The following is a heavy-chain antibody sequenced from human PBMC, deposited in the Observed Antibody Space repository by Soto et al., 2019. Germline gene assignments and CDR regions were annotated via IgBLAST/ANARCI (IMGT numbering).Heavy chain of an antibody. CDR2: THYSGST. Sequence: QVQLQESGPGLVKPSETLSLTCAVSGGSVNSENYFWSWIRQPPGKGLEWIGYTHYSGSTNYNPSRERRVTNSADTSKNQFSPKLSSVAAADTAVYYCAKSVGYCSSTGGWVDSWGQGTLVTVSS. D-gene: IGHD2-15*01. CDR3: AKSVGYCSSTGGWVDS. CDR1: GGSVNSENYF. V-gene: IGHV4-61*01. J-gene: IGHJ5*01.